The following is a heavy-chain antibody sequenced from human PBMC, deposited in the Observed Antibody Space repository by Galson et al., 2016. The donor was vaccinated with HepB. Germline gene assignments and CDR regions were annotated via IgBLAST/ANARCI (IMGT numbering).Heavy chain of an antibody. CDR1: GFTFSSYS. Sequence: SLRLSCAASGFTFSSYSMNWVRQAPGKGLEWVSYISSGSTTIYYADSVQGRFTISRDDARNSLFLQMNSLRDEDTAVYYCVRDMGYCSYTSCYHQPHNWFDPWGQGTLVTVSS. V-gene: IGHV3-48*02. D-gene: IGHD2-2*01. CDR2: ISSGSTTI. CDR3: VRDMGYCSYTSCYHQPHNWFDP. J-gene: IGHJ5*02.